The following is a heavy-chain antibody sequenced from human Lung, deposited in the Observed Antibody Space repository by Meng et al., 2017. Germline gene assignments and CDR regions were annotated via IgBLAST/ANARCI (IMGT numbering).Heavy chain of an antibody. D-gene: IGHD4-11*01. CDR2: INHSGST. J-gene: IGHJ4*02. V-gene: IGHV4-34*01. CDR1: CGSFCDYY. Sequence: VQLQQWDSGMLKSPETLSRTSVVSCGSFCDYYWSWTRQPPGKGLEWIGEINHSGSTNYNPSLESRATISVDTSQNNLSLKLSSVTAADSAVYYCARGPTTMAHDFDYWGQGTLVTVSS. CDR3: ARGPTTMAHDFDY.